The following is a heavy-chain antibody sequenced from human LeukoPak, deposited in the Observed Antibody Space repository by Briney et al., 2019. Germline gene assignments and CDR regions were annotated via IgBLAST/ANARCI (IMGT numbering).Heavy chain of an antibody. J-gene: IGHJ5*02. Sequence: ASVKVCCKASGYTFTGYYMHWVRQAPGQGLEWMGWINPNSGGTNYAQKFQGRVTMTRDTSISAAYMELSRLRSDDTAVYYCATSPGYSSSWYFGSWGQGTLVTVSS. CDR2: INPNSGGT. CDR1: GYTFTGYY. D-gene: IGHD6-13*01. V-gene: IGHV1-2*02. CDR3: ATSPGYSSSWYFGS.